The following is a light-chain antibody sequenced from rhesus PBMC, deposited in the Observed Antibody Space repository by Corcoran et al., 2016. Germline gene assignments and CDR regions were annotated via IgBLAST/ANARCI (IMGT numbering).Light chain of an antibody. CDR3: QQFNRLPLA. CDR2: SAN. V-gene: IGKV1-32*01. J-gene: IGKJ4*01. CDR1: QDITKF. Sequence: DIQMTQSPSSLSASVGDRVTITCRASQDITKFLNWYQKKPGKAPKLRIYSANRLESGVPSRFSGSGSGTEFTRTLSSLQPEDFATYYCQQFNRLPLAFGGGTKVEIK.